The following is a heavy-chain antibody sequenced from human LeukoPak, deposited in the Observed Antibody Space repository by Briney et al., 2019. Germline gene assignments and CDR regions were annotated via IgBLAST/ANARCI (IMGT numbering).Heavy chain of an antibody. Sequence: PGGSLRLSCAASGFTFSSYWMTWVRQAPGKGLEWVANIEQDGGETYYVDSVKGRFTISRDNAKNSLSLQMNSLRAEDTAVYYCARRGIISGWYWAYYFDYWGQGTPVTVSS. CDR2: IEQDGGET. V-gene: IGHV3-7*01. CDR1: GFTFSSYW. CDR3: ARRGIISGWYWAYYFDY. J-gene: IGHJ4*02. D-gene: IGHD6-19*01.